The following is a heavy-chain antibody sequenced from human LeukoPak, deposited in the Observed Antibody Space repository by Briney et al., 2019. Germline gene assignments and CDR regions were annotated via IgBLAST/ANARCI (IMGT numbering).Heavy chain of an antibody. V-gene: IGHV3-7*01. D-gene: IGHD3-3*01. CDR2: IKQDGSEK. Sequence: GGSLRLSCAASEIAFTYWMSWVRQAPGKGLEWVANIKQDGSEKYYVGSVKGRFTVSRDNAKKSLYLQMNGLGAEDKAVYYCASAFLDDFWSGHFWGQGTPVTVSS. CDR1: EIAFTYW. J-gene: IGHJ4*02. CDR3: ASAFLDDFWSGHF.